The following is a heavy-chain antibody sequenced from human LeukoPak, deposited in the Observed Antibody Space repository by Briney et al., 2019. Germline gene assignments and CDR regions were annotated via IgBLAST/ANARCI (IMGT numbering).Heavy chain of an antibody. J-gene: IGHJ4*02. CDR3: ARAGSGYSFDY. CDR1: GGSFSGYY. V-gene: IGHV4-34*01. CDR2: INQSGNT. D-gene: IGHD3-22*01. Sequence: SETLSLTCASYGGSFSGYYWSWIRQPPGKGLEWIGEINQSGNTNYNPSPKSRVTISVDTSKNQFSLKLSSVTAADTAVYYCARAGSGYSFDYWGQGTLVTVSS.